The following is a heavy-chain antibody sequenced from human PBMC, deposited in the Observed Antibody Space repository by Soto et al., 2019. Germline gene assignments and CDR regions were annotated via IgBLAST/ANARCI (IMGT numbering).Heavy chain of an antibody. J-gene: IGHJ5*02. CDR3: ARARRSGPRGSWFDP. Sequence: QVQLVQSGAEVKKPGASVKVSCKASGYTFTGYYMHWVRQAPGQGLEWMGWVNPNSGGTNYAQKFQGWVTMTRDTSINTAYMDLSRLRSDDTAVYSCARARRSGPRGSWFDPWGQGTLVTVSS. CDR2: VNPNSGGT. D-gene: IGHD6-19*01. V-gene: IGHV1-2*04. CDR1: GYTFTGYY.